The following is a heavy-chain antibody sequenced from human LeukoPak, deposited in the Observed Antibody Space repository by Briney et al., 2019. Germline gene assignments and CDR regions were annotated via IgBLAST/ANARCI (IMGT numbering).Heavy chain of an antibody. J-gene: IGHJ6*03. V-gene: IGHV4-59*01. CDR2: IYYSGRT. CDR3: ARIPGRLRADYYYYYMDV. Sequence: SETLSLTCSVSGGSISSYYWSWIRQPPGRGLEWIGYIYYSGRTSYNPSLKSRVTISVDTSKNQFSLRLSSVTAADTAVYYCARIPGRLRADYYYYYMDVWGKGTTVTVSS. CDR1: GGSISSYY. D-gene: IGHD5-12*01.